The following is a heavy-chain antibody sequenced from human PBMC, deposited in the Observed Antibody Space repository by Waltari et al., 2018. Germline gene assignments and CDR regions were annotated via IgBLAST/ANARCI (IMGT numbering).Heavy chain of an antibody. Sequence: LEWVAHIKQDGSVKYCVASVEGRFTISRDNALSSLFLQMNSLRAEDTAVYYCATYTTSSVGYYFDSWGQGTLVTVSS. CDR2: IKQDGSVK. D-gene: IGHD6-6*01. J-gene: IGHJ4*02. CDR3: ATYTTSSVGYYFDS. V-gene: IGHV3-7*01.